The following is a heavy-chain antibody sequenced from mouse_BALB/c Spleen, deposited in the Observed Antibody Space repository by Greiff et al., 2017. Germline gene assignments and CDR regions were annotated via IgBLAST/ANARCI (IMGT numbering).Heavy chain of an antibody. D-gene: IGHD2-14*01. CDR3: SRYDRGYSAMDY. V-gene: IGHV5-12-2*01. Sequence: EVKLVESGGGLVQPGGSLKLSCAASGFTFSSYTMSWVRQTPEKRLEWVAYISNGGGSTYYPDTVKGRFTISRDNAKNALYLQMSSLKSEDTAMYYCSRYDRGYSAMDYWGQGTSVTVSS. CDR2: ISNGGGST. CDR1: GFTFSSYT. J-gene: IGHJ4*01.